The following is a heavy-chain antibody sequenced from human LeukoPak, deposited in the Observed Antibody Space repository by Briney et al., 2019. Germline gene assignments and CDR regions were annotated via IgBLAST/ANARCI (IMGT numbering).Heavy chain of an antibody. CDR2: IYSGGST. CDR3: ARDGAMVRGIIMTD. J-gene: IGHJ4*02. V-gene: IGHV3-53*01. D-gene: IGHD3-10*01. CDR1: GFTVSSNY. Sequence: PGGSLRLSCAASGFTVSSNYMSWVRQAPGKGLEWVSVIYSGGSTYYADSVKGRFTISRDNSKNTLYLQMNSLGAEDTAVYYCARDGAMVRGIIMTDWGQGTLVTVSS.